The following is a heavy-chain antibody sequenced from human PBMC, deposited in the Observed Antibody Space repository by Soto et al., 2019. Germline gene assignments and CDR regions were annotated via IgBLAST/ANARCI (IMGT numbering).Heavy chain of an antibody. Sequence: QLQLQESGPGLVKPSETLSLTCTVSGGSISSSSYYWGWIRQPPGKGLEWIGSIYYSGSTYYNPSLKRRVSISVDTSKNQFSLKLRSVTAADTAVYYCARLRRYYYGMDVWGQGTTVTVSS. CDR2: IYYSGST. CDR1: GGSISSSSYY. CDR3: ARLRRYYYGMDV. J-gene: IGHJ6*02. V-gene: IGHV4-39*01.